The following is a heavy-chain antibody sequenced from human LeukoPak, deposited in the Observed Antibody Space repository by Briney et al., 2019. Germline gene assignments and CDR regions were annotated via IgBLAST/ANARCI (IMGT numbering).Heavy chain of an antibody. CDR3: ARLDDFWSPFDP. J-gene: IGHJ5*02. CDR1: GGSISSGGYY. CDR2: IYYSGST. D-gene: IGHD3-3*01. Sequence: PSETLSLTCTVSGGSISSGGYYWSWIRQHPGKGLEWIGYIYYSGSTNYNPSLKSRVTISVDTSKNQFSLKLSSVTAADTAVYYCARLDDFWSPFDPWGQGTLVTVSS. V-gene: IGHV4-61*08.